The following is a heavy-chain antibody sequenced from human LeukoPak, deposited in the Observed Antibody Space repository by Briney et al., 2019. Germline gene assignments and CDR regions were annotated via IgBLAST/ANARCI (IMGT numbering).Heavy chain of an antibody. CDR1: GFTFSSYA. CDR2: ISDSGGST. Sequence: GGSLRLSCAASGFTFSSYAMSWVRQPPGKGLEWVSAISDSGGSTFYADSVKGRFTISRDNSKNTLYLQMNSLRAEDTAVYNCAKEVQGDGYSEFDYWGQGTLVTVSS. J-gene: IGHJ4*02. CDR3: AKEVQGDGYSEFDY. D-gene: IGHD5-24*01. V-gene: IGHV3-23*01.